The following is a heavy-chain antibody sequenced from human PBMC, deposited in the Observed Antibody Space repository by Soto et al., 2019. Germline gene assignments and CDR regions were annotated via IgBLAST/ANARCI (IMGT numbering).Heavy chain of an antibody. D-gene: IGHD3-22*01. CDR3: ARGLKISGYYSFDY. Sequence: SETLSLTCTVSGGSISSGDYYWGWIRQPPGKGLEWIGYIYHSGSTYYNPSLKSRVAISIDTSKNQFSLKLSSVTAADTAVYYCARGLKISGYYSFDYWGQGTLVTVTS. J-gene: IGHJ4*02. CDR1: GGSISSGDYY. CDR2: IYHSGST. V-gene: IGHV4-30-4*01.